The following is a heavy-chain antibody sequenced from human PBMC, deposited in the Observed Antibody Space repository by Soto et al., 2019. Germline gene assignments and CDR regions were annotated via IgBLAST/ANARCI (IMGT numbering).Heavy chain of an antibody. D-gene: IGHD7-27*01. J-gene: IGHJ4*02. CDR2: ISSTTNYI. CDR1: GFTFTRYS. Sequence: GWSLRLSCAASGFTFTRYSMNWVRQAPGKGLEWVSSISSTTNYIYYGDSMKGRFTISRDNAKNSLYLEMNSLRAEDTAVYYCEIECEDLTSNFDCWCPGTLVTVSS. V-gene: IGHV3-21*06. CDR3: EIECEDLTSNFDC.